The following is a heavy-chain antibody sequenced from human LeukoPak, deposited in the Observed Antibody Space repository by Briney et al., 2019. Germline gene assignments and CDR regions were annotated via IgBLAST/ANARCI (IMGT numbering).Heavy chain of an antibody. D-gene: IGHD4-17*01. Sequence: PGGSLRLSCAASGFTFSSYWMHWVRHAPGKGLVRVSRINSDGSSTSYADSVKGRFTISRDNAKNTLYLQMNSLRAEDTAVYYCARDAVTTSLDWFDPRGQGTLVTVSS. V-gene: IGHV3-74*01. CDR3: ARDAVTTSLDWFDP. CDR2: INSDGSST. CDR1: GFTFSSYW. J-gene: IGHJ5*02.